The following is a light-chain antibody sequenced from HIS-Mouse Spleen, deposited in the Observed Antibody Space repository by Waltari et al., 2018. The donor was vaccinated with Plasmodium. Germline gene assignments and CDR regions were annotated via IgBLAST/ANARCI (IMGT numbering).Light chain of an antibody. CDR1: QSISSW. CDR2: KAS. J-gene: IGKJ1*01. CDR3: QQYNSYSWT. V-gene: IGKV1-5*03. Sequence: DIQMTQSPSTLSASVGDRFTITCRASQSISSWLAWYQQKPGKAPNLLIYKASSLESGVPSRFSGSGSGTEFTLTISSLQPDDFATYYCQQYNSYSWTFGQGTKVEIK.